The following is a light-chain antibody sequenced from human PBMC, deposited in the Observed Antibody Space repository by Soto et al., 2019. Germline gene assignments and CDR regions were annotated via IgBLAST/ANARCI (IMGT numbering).Light chain of an antibody. CDR2: LGY. CDR1: QSLLHSNGYNY. CDR3: MQALQTPLT. J-gene: IGKJ4*01. Sequence: DIVMTQSPLSLPVTPGEPASISCRSSQSLLHSNGYNYLAWYLQRPGQSQQLLIYLGYTRASGVPDRFSGRGSGPDFILKISRVEADDVGVYYCMQALQTPLTFGGGTKVEIK. V-gene: IGKV2-28*01.